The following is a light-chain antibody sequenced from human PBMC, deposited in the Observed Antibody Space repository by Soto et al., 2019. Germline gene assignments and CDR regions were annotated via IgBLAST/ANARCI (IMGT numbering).Light chain of an antibody. Sequence: DIKMTQSPSSVSASVGDRVTITCRASEAISSWLAWYQQKPGRAPKLLIYSASSLQNGAQSRFTGSGSGTDFTLTITGLQPDDTAIYYCKQARSFPLTFGGGTKVDIK. J-gene: IGKJ4*01. CDR2: SAS. CDR3: KQARSFPLT. CDR1: EAISSW. V-gene: IGKV1-12*01.